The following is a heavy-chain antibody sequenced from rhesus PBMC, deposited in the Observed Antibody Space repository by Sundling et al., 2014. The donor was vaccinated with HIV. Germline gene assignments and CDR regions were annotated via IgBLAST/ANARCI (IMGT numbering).Heavy chain of an antibody. CDR2: INSGGGST. Sequence: EVQLVETGGGLVQPGGSLKLSCAASGFSFSDYGMSWVRQAPGKGLEWVSGINSGGGSTYYAASVKGRFTISRDNSKNMVSLQMNSLRGEDTAVYHCAKDSGYYTARYFDFWGQGXLVTVSS. CDR3: AKDSGYYTARYFDF. CDR1: GFSFSDYG. V-gene: IGHV3S42*01. J-gene: IGHJ1*01. D-gene: IGHD3-28*01.